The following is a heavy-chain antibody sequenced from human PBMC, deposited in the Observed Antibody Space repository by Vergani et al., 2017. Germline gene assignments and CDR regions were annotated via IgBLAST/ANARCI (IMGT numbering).Heavy chain of an antibody. CDR1: GFTFDDYA. D-gene: IGHD3-10*01. CDR3: AKDFHPGGRWFGELQIDY. CDR2: ISWDGGST. V-gene: IGHV3-43D*03. Sequence: EVQLVESGGVVVQPGGSLRLSCAASGFTFDDYAMHWVRQAPGKGLEWVSLISWDGGSTYYADSVQGRFTISRDNSKNSLYLQMNSLRAEDTALYYCAKDFHPGGRWFGELQIDYWGQGTLVTVSS. J-gene: IGHJ4*02.